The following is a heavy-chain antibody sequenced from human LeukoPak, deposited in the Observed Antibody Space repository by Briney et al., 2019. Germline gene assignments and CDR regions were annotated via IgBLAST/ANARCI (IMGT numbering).Heavy chain of an antibody. CDR1: GGSFSGYY. J-gene: IGHJ4*02. CDR3: ARAPTKTLRRTSRPLYY. V-gene: IGHV4-34*01. D-gene: IGHD4-17*01. CDR2: INHSGST. Sequence: SETLSLTCAVYGGSFSGYYWSWIRQPPGKGLEWIGEINHSGSTNYNPSLKSRVTISVDTSKNQFSLKLSSVTAADTAVYYCARAPTKTLRRTSRPLYYWGQGTLVTVSS.